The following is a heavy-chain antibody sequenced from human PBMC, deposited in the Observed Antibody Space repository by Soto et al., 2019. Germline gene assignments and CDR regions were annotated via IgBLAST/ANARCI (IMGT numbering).Heavy chain of an antibody. CDR2: ISHTGSI. J-gene: IGHJ4*02. V-gene: IGHV4-4*02. CDR3: ASQRRITMVRGYDS. D-gene: IGHD3-10*01. Sequence: SETLSLTWAVSGGSIYKRTWWSSVRQPPGKGLEWIAQISHTGSINYNPSLRSRVTISVDKSKNQFSLKLSSVTAADPAVYYCASQRRITMVRGYDSWGQGTLVT. CDR1: GGSIYKRTW.